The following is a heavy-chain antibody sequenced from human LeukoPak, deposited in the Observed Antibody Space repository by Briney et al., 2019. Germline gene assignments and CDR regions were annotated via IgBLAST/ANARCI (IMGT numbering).Heavy chain of an antibody. CDR2: ISGSGTRT. Sequence: TGGSLRLSCAASEFTFSSYAMSWVRQAPGKGLEWVSAISGSGTRTYYADSVKGRFATSRDNSRDTLYLQVNSLRAEDTAVYYCAKIASKAVISAEFDYWGQGTLVTVSS. CDR1: EFTFSSYA. V-gene: IGHV3-23*01. CDR3: AKIASKAVISAEFDY. J-gene: IGHJ4*02. D-gene: IGHD3-16*02.